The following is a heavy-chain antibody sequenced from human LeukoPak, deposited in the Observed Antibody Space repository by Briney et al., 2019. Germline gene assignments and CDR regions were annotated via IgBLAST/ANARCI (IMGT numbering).Heavy chain of an antibody. CDR3: AKRKVTGGLYYYYYVDV. Sequence: PSETLSLTCTVSGDSISSSRYCWGWMRQPPGKGLEWIGSIGYSGSTYYNPSLKSRVTISVDTSKNQFSLKVSSVTAADTAVFYCAKRKVTGGLYYYYYVDVWGKGTTVTVS. CDR2: IGYSGST. CDR1: GDSISSSRYC. D-gene: IGHD7-27*01. V-gene: IGHV4-39*01. J-gene: IGHJ6*03.